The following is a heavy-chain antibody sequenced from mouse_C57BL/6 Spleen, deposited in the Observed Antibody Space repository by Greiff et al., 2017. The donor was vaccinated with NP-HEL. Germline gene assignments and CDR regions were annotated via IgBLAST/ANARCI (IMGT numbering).Heavy chain of an antibody. Sequence: EVMLVESGGGLVQPGGSMKLSCVASGFTFSNYWMNWVRQSPEKGLEWVAQIRLKSDNYATHYAESVKGRFTISRDDSKSSVYLQMNNLSAEDTGIYYCTGGYYYGSSCAYWGQGTLVTVSA. CDR2: IRLKSDNYAT. J-gene: IGHJ3*01. CDR3: TGGYYYGSSCAY. CDR1: GFTFSNYW. V-gene: IGHV6-3*01. D-gene: IGHD1-1*01.